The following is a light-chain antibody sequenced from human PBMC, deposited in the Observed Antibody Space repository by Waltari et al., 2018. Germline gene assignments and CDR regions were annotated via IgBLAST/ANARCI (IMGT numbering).Light chain of an antibody. Sequence: DIVMTQSPDSLAVSLGERATINCKSSQSVLYSSNNKNYLAWYQQKPGQPPKLLIYWASTLESGVPDRFRRSGSGTDFTLTSSSLQAEDVAVYYCQQYYSTYVYTFGQGPKLEIK. V-gene: IGKV4-1*01. CDR2: WAS. J-gene: IGKJ2*01. CDR3: QQYYSTYVYT. CDR1: QSVLYSSNNKNY.